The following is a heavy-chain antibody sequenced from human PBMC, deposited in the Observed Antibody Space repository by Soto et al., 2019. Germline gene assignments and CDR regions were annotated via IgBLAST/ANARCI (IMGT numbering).Heavy chain of an antibody. CDR2: INAGNGNT. J-gene: IGHJ4*02. CDR3: ARGRVDGGELDL. Sequence: QVQLVQSGAEVKKPGASVKVSCKASGYTFTSYAMHWVRQAPGQRLEWMGWINAGNGNTKYSQKFQGRVTITRDTSASTAYMELSSLRAEDTAVYYCARGRVDGGELDLWGQGTLVTVSS. CDR1: GYTFTSYA. V-gene: IGHV1-3*01. D-gene: IGHD1-26*01.